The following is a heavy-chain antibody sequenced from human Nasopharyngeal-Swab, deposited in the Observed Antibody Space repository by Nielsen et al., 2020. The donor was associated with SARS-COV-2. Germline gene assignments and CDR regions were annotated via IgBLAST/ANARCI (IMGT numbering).Heavy chain of an antibody. Sequence: GESLKISCAASGFIFRSFWMAWVRQAPGKGLELVANINPDGSDKYYLHSVKGRFTISRDNAKNSLFLQMNSLRADDTAVYFCARAQYTYGYIDFWGQGTLVTVSS. J-gene: IGHJ4*02. CDR1: GFIFRSFW. D-gene: IGHD5-18*01. CDR3: ARAQYTYGYIDF. CDR2: INPDGSDK. V-gene: IGHV3-7*01.